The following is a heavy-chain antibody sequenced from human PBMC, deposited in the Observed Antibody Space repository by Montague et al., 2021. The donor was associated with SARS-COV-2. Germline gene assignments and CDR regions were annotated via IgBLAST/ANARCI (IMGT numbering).Heavy chain of an antibody. CDR2: IFYSGSA. CDR3: ATHQSGTMMAY. V-gene: IGHV4-39*01. Sequence: SQTLSLTCAVSGGSISSSTYYWIWIRQPPGKGLEWVGTIFYSGSAYYNPSFKSRVTVSVDTSKNQFSLKLSSVTAAETAVYYCATHQSGTMMAYWGQGTLVTVPS. CDR1: GGSISSSTYY. D-gene: IGHD3-22*01. J-gene: IGHJ4*02.